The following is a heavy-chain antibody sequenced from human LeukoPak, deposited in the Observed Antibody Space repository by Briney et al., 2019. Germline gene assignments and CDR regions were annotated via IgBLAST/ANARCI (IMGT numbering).Heavy chain of an antibody. CDR1: GFTGGLSLSSSS. CDR2: ISSVSSFI. Sequence: GGSLKLSCTASGFTGGLSLSSSSMSWVRLAPGTGLEWVSSISSVSSFIFYADSVKGRFTISRDNAKNSVFLHMNSLRAEDTALYYCARDQGDFTLTAVQWGQGTLVTVSS. J-gene: IGHJ1*01. V-gene: IGHV3-21*06. CDR3: ARDQGDFTLTAVQ. D-gene: IGHD2-21*02.